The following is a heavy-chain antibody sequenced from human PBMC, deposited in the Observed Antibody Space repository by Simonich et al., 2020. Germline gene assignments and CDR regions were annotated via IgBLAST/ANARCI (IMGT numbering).Heavy chain of an antibody. V-gene: IGHV1-2*02. CDR1: GYTFTGYY. CDR2: INPNRGGK. Sequence: QVQLVQSGAEVKKPGASVKVSCKASGYTFTGYYMHWVRQAPGQGLEWQVWINPNRGGKNYAQKFQGRVTMTRDTSISTAYMELSRLRSDDTAVYYCARGALTGDYYYMDVWGKGTTVTVSS. CDR3: ARGALTGDYYYMDV. J-gene: IGHJ6*03. D-gene: IGHD7-27*01.